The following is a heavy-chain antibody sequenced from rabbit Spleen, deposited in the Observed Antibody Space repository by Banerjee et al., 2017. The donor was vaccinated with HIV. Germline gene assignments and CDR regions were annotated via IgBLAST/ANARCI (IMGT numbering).Heavy chain of an antibody. CDR3: ARGSAAMTMVITGYYLNL. V-gene: IGHV1S45*01. J-gene: IGHJ4*01. Sequence: QEQLVESGGGLVQPEGSLTLTCTASRFSFSSSYWICWVRQAPGKGLEWIACINVITGRAVYATWAKGRFTFSETSSTTVTLQMTSLTAADTATYLCARGSAAMTMVITGYYLNLWGQGTLVTVS. CDR1: RFSFSSSYW. D-gene: IGHD2-1*01. CDR2: INVITGRA.